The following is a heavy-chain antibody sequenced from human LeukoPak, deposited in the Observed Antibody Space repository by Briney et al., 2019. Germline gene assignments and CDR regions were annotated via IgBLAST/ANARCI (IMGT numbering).Heavy chain of an antibody. CDR3: AKKYNTGLDP. CDR2: INGSGAST. CDR1: GFTFSSYG. D-gene: IGHD1-14*01. Sequence: PGGSLRLSCAASGFTFSSYGMSWVRQAPGKGLEWVSDINGSGASTYYADSVKGRFTISRDNSKNTLYLQMNSLRAEDTAVYYCAKKYNTGLDPWGQGTLVTVSS. J-gene: IGHJ5*02. V-gene: IGHV3-23*01.